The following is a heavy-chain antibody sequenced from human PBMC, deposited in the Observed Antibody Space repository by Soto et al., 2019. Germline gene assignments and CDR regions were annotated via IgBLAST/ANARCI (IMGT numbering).Heavy chain of an antibody. V-gene: IGHV5-51*01. CDR3: ARPRGDYYYYGMDV. Sequence: PGESLKISCKPSGFNFPTFWIAWVRQMPGKGLEWMGIIYPGDSDTRYSPSFQGQVTISADKSISTAYLQWSSLKASDTAMYYCARPRGDYYYYGMDVWGQGTTVTVSS. CDR1: GFNFPTFW. J-gene: IGHJ6*02. CDR2: IYPGDSDT. D-gene: IGHD4-17*01.